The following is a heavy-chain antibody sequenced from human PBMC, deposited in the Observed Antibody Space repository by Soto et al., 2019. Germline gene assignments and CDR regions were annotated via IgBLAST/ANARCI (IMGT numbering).Heavy chain of an antibody. CDR2: INHSGSI. D-gene: IGHD5-12*01. CDR3: ARVADARGYSGNGWWFDP. V-gene: IGHV4-34*01. Sequence: QVQLQQWGAGLLKPSETLSLTCAVYGGSFSGYYWSWIRQPPGKGLEWIGEINHSGSINYNPSLKSRITISVDTSKIQFSLKLSSVTAADTAVYYCARVADARGYSGNGWWFDPWGQGTLVTVSS. J-gene: IGHJ5*02. CDR1: GGSFSGYY.